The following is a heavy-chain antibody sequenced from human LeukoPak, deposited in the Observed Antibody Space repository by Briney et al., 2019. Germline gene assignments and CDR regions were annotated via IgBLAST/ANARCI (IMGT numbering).Heavy chain of an antibody. D-gene: IGHD3-9*01. CDR1: GGTFISYA. V-gene: IGHV1-69*13. CDR2: IIPIFGTA. CDR3: ARDGRGGLRYFDWLPYY. Sequence: ASVKVSCKASGGTFISYAISWVRQAPGQGLEWMGGIIPIFGTANYAQKFQGRVTITADESTSTAYMELSSLRSEDTAVYYCARDGRGGLRYFDWLPYYWGQGTLVTVSS. J-gene: IGHJ4*02.